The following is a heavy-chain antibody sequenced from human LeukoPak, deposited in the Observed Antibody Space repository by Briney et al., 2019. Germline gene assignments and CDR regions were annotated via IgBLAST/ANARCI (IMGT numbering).Heavy chain of an antibody. Sequence: ASVKVSCKASGYTFTSYGISWVRQAPGQGLEWMGWISAYNGNTNYAQKLQGRVTMTTDTSTSTAYMELRSLRSDDTAVYYCARVKERITMVRGVIITDAFDIWGQGTMVTVSS. V-gene: IGHV1-18*01. CDR3: ARVKERITMVRGVIITDAFDI. J-gene: IGHJ3*02. D-gene: IGHD3-10*01. CDR2: ISAYNGNT. CDR1: GYTFTSYG.